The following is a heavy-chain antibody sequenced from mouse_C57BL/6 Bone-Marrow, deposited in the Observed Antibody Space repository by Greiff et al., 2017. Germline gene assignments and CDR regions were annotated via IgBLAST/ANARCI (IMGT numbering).Heavy chain of an antibody. CDR3: ARSDYDYDGVDY. V-gene: IGHV5-12*01. CDR2: ISNGGGST. CDR1: GFTFSDYY. D-gene: IGHD2-4*01. Sequence: EVKVVESGGGLVQPGGSLKLSCAASGFTFSDYYMYWVRQTPGKRLEWVAYISNGGGSTYYPDTVKGRFTIARDNAKNTLYLQMSRLKSEDTAMYYCARSDYDYDGVDYWGQGTTLTVSS. J-gene: IGHJ2*01.